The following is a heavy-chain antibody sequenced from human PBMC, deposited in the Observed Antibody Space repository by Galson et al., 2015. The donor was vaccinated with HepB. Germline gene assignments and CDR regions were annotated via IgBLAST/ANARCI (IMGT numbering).Heavy chain of an antibody. CDR3: ARVAPGYYYYGIDV. V-gene: IGHV4-30-2*01. CDR2: IYHSGTT. J-gene: IGHJ6*02. Sequence: TLSLTCTVSGGSMSGAGYSWNWIRQPPGRGLEWIGYIYHSGTTYYNPSLKSRVTISVDRSKNQFSLKLNSVTAADTAVYYCARVAPGYYYYGIDVWGRGTTVTVSS. CDR1: GGSMSGAGYS.